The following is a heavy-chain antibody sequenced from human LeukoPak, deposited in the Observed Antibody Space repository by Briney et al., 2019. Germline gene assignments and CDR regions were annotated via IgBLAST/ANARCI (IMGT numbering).Heavy chain of an antibody. Sequence: TGGSLRLSCAASGFTFSSYSMNWVRQAPGKGLEWVSSISSSSSYIYYADSVKGRFTISRDNAKNSLYLQMNSLRAEDTAVYYCARDLLSVTFGVAIEYNWFDPWGQGTLVTVSS. CDR3: ARDLLSVTFGVAIEYNWFDP. CDR2: ISSSSSYI. J-gene: IGHJ5*02. CDR1: GFTFSSYS. D-gene: IGHD3-3*01. V-gene: IGHV3-21*01.